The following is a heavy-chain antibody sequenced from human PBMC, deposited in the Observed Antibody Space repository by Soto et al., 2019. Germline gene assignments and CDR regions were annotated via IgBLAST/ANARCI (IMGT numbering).Heavy chain of an antibody. D-gene: IGHD1-20*01. J-gene: IGHJ4*02. CDR3: AREGIGTYRPFDY. CDR2: IYYSGST. CDR1: GGSISSGGYY. Sequence: QVQLQESGPGLVKPSQTLSLTCTVSGGSISSGGYYWSWIRQHPGKGLEWIGYIYYSGSTYYNPSLKKRVTLSVHTSKNQFSLKLSSVTAADTAVYYCAREGIGTYRPFDYCGQGTLVTVSS. V-gene: IGHV4-31*03.